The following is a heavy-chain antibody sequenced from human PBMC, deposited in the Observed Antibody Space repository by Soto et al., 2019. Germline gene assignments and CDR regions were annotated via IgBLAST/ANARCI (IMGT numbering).Heavy chain of an antibody. J-gene: IGHJ4*02. V-gene: IGHV3-30*03. CDR2: ISYDGSYE. Sequence: QVRLVESGGGVVQPGRSLRLSCEASGFSFSNYGMHWVRQAPGKGLELVAVISYDGSYEFYADSVKGRFTIARDNSKNTLFLQMNSLRAADTAVFYCARGDQARDGSNLWGLGTLVTVSS. D-gene: IGHD2-2*01. CDR3: ARGDQARDGSNL. CDR1: GFSFSNYG.